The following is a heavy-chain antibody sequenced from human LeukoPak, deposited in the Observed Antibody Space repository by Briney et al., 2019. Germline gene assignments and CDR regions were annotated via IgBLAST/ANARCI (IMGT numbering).Heavy chain of an antibody. V-gene: IGHV4-59*12. CDR1: GGSISSYY. Sequence: SETLSLTCTVSGGSISSYYWSWIRQPPGKGLEWIGYIYYSGSTNYNPSLKSRVTISVDTSKNQFSLKLSSVTAADTAVYYCARVPSAVAGTMDVWGKGTTVTVSS. D-gene: IGHD6-19*01. CDR3: ARVPSAVAGTMDV. J-gene: IGHJ6*03. CDR2: IYYSGST.